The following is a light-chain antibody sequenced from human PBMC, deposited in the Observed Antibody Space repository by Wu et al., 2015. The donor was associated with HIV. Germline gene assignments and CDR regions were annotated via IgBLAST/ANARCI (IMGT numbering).Light chain of an antibody. J-gene: IGKJ2*03. CDR3: QQRSSWPRS. Sequence: EIVLTQSPATLSLSPGERATLSCRASQSVRNYLAWFQQKPGQAPRLLIYDASNRATDIPARFSGSGSGTDFTLNISSLEPEDFAIYYCQQRSSWPRSFGQGTKLEIK. V-gene: IGKV3-11*01. CDR1: QSVRNY. CDR2: DAS.